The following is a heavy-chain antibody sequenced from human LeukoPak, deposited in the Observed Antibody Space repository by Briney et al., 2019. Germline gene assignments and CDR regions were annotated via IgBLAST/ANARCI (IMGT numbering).Heavy chain of an antibody. V-gene: IGHV1-69*01. CDR3: GKGRAQYYYHYYYMDV. Sequence: SVKVSCKASGGTFSSYAIGWVRQAPGQGLEWMGGIIPIFGTANYAQKFQGRVTITADESTSTAYMELSSLRSEDTAVYYCGKGRAQYYYHYYYMDVWGKGTTVTVSS. D-gene: IGHD1-26*01. J-gene: IGHJ6*03. CDR2: IIPIFGTA. CDR1: GGTFSSYA.